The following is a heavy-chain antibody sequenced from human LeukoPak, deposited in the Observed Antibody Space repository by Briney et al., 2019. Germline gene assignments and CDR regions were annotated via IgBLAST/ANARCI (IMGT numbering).Heavy chain of an antibody. CDR1: GGSISSYY. Sequence: YPSETLSLTCTVSGGSISSYYWSWIRQPAGKGLEWIGRIYTSGSTNYNPSLKSRVTMSVDTSKNQFSLKLSSVTAADTAVYYCARDLGYCSSTSCYIGWFDPWGQGTLVTVSS. J-gene: IGHJ5*02. CDR3: ARDLGYCSSTSCYIGWFDP. D-gene: IGHD2-2*02. V-gene: IGHV4-4*07. CDR2: IYTSGST.